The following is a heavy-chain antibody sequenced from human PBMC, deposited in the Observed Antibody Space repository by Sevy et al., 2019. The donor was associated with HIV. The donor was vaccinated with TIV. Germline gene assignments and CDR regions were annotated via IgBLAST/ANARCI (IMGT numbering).Heavy chain of an antibody. V-gene: IGHV4-38-2*02. Sequence: SETLSLNCTVSGYSISSGFYWAWIRQPPGKGLEWIRNTHHAAATSYNPSLQSRVTISVDTSKNQFSLTLTSVTAADTAVYYCARDPLGQTPGPHKDYWGQGTLVTVSS. J-gene: IGHJ4*02. D-gene: IGHD3-16*01. CDR3: ARDPLGQTPGPHKDY. CDR1: GYSISSGFY. CDR2: THHAAAT.